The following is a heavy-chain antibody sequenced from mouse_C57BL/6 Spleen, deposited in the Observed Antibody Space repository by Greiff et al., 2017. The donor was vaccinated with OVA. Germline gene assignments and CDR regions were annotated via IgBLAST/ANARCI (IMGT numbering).Heavy chain of an antibody. CDR2: LSDGGSYT. Sequence: EVHLVESGGGLVKPGGSLKLSCAASGFTFSSYAMSWVRQTPEKRLEWVATLSDGGSYTYYPDPVQGRFTISRDNGRNNMYLKMSQLKSEDTAMYYCARGAVITTGVAKDWFAYWGQGTLVTVSA. CDR1: GFTFSSYA. D-gene: IGHD1-1*01. J-gene: IGHJ3*01. V-gene: IGHV5-4*01. CDR3: ARGAVITTGVAKDWFAY.